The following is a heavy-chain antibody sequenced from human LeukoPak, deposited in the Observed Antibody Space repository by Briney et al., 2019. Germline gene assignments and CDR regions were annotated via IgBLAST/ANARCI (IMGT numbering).Heavy chain of an antibody. CDR1: EFSVGSNY. CDR3: AKVSRSTDFDY. Sequence: GGSLRLSCAASEFSVGSNYMSWVRQAPGKGLEWVSAISGSGGSTYYADSVKGRFTISRDNSKNTLYLQMNSLRAEDTAVYYCAKVSRSTDFDYWGQGTLVTVSS. J-gene: IGHJ4*02. D-gene: IGHD1-26*01. CDR2: ISGSGGST. V-gene: IGHV3-23*01.